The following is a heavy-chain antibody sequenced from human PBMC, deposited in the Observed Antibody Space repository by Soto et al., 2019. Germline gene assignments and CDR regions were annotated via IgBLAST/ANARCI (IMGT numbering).Heavy chain of an antibody. D-gene: IGHD5-12*01. CDR1: GYTFTGYG. CDR2: ISAYNGNT. CDR3: ARGGYSGYDPLYYYGMDV. V-gene: IGHV1-18*04. J-gene: IGHJ6*02. Sequence: ASVKVSCKASGYTFTGYGISWVRQAPGQGLEWMGWISAYNGNTNYAQKLQGRVTMTTDTSTSTAYMELRSLRSDDTAVYYCARGGYSGYDPLYYYGMDVWGQGTTVTVSS.